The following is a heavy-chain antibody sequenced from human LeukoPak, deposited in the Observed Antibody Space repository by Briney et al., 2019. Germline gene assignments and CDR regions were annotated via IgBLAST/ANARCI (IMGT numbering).Heavy chain of an antibody. V-gene: IGHV1-18*01. CDR1: GYTFTSYD. D-gene: IGHD6-13*01. Sequence: ASVKVSCKASGYTFTSYDINWVRQAPGQGLEWMGWTSSYNGNTNYLEKLQGRLTMTTDTSTSTTYMELRSLTSDDTAVYYCARDRASAGTGGAYWGQGSLVTVSS. J-gene: IGHJ4*02. CDR3: ARDRASAGTGGAY. CDR2: TSSYNGNT.